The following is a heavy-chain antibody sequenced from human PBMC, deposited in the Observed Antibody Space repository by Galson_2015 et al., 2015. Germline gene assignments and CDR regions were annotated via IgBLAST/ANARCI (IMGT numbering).Heavy chain of an antibody. V-gene: IGHV1-3*01. Sequence: SVKVSCKASGYTFTSYAMHWVRQAPGQRLEWMGWINAGNGNTKYSQKFQGRVTITRNTSASTAYMELSSLRSEDTAVYYCARCHWNYGMGWFDPWGQGTLVTVSS. CDR1: GYTFTSYA. CDR2: INAGNGNT. D-gene: IGHD1-7*01. CDR3: ARCHWNYGMGWFDP. J-gene: IGHJ5*02.